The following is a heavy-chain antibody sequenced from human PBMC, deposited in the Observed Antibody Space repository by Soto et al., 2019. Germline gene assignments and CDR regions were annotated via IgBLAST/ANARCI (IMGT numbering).Heavy chain of an antibody. Sequence: GGSLRPSCAASRFTFSSFIVNSVPQAPGKGREGVSSISGSSSYIYYADSVKGRFTITRDNAKNSLYLQMSSMRAEDTAVYYCARDGATTVTTGVAFDIWGQGTMVTVSS. V-gene: IGHV3-21*01. CDR2: ISGSSSYI. CDR3: ARDGATTVTTGVAFDI. D-gene: IGHD4-17*01. J-gene: IGHJ3*02. CDR1: RFTFSSFI.